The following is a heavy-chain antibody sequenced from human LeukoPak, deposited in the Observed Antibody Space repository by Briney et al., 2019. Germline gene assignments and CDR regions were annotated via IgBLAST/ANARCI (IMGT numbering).Heavy chain of an antibody. V-gene: IGHV3-23*01. Sequence: PGGSLRLSCAASGFTFSSYAMSWVRQAPGKGLEWVSAISGSGGTTYYADSVKGRFTISRDNSKNMLYLQMNSLRAEDTAVYYCARSSGYFDYWGQGTLVTVSS. CDR2: ISGSGGTT. J-gene: IGHJ4*02. CDR3: ARSSGYFDY. CDR1: GFTFSSYA. D-gene: IGHD3-22*01.